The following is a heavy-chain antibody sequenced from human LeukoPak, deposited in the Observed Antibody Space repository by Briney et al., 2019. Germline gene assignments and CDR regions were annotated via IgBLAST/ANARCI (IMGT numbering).Heavy chain of an antibody. CDR1: GGSITSRSYY. J-gene: IGHJ4*02. D-gene: IGHD6-19*01. CDR3: ARSSSRGWSIFDY. Sequence: SETLSLTCTVSGGSITSRSYYWGWIRQPPGKGLEWIGSIYYSGTTYSNPSLKSRVTISVDTSKNQFSLRLSSVTAADTAVYYCARSSSRGWSIFDYWGQGTLVTVSS. V-gene: IGHV4-39*01. CDR2: IYYSGTT.